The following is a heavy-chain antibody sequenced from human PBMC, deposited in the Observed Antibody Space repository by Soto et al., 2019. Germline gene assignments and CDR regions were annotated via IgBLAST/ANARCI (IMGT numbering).Heavy chain of an antibody. CDR2: INHSGST. CDR3: ASYAAAAGSVGWFDP. J-gene: IGHJ5*02. V-gene: IGHV4-34*01. D-gene: IGHD6-13*01. Sequence: PSETLSLTCAVYGGSFSGYYWSWIRQPPGKGLEWIGEINHSGSTNYNPSLKSRVTISVDTSKNQFSLKLSSVTAADTAVYYCASYAAAAGSVGWFDPWGQGTLVTVSS. CDR1: GGSFSGYY.